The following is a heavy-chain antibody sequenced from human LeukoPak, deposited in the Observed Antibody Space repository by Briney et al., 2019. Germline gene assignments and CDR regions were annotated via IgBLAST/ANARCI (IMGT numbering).Heavy chain of an antibody. CDR2: SYYSGST. CDR1: GGSISSYY. D-gene: IGHD4-17*01. V-gene: IGHV4-59*01. J-gene: IGHJ3*02. Sequence: SETLSLTCTVSGGSISSYYWSWIRQPPGKGLERIGYSYYSGSTNYNPSLKSRVTISVDTSKNQFSLKLSSVTAADTAVYHCARGSTVTTFDAFDIWGQGTMVTVSS. CDR3: ARGSTVTTFDAFDI.